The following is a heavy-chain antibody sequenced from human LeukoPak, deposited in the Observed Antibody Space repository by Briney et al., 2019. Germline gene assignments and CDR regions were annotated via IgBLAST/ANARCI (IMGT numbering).Heavy chain of an antibody. CDR2: IYYSGST. CDR1: GGSISSYY. Sequence: SETLSLNCTGSGGSISSYYWSWIRQPPGKGLEWIGYIYYSGSTNYNPSLKRRVTISVDTSKNQFSLKLSSVTAADTAVYYCARGSGAFDIWGQGTMVTVSS. CDR3: ARGSGAFDI. J-gene: IGHJ3*02. V-gene: IGHV4-59*01.